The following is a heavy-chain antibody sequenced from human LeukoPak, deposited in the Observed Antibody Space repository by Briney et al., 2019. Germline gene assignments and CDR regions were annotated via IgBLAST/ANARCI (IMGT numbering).Heavy chain of an antibody. V-gene: IGHV4-59*01. CDR2: IYYIGSA. D-gene: IGHD1-1*01. Sequence: PSETLSLTCSVSGGSISKDYWSWMRLPPGKGLEGIGDIYYIGSANYNPSRSNRVTISVDTSKNQISLRLSSVTAADTAVYYCARDRTGNNWFDPWGQGTLVTVSS. CDR3: ARDRTGNNWFDP. J-gene: IGHJ5*01. CDR1: GGSISKDY.